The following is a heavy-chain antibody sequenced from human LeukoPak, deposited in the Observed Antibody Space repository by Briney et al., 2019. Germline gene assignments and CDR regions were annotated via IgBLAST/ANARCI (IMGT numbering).Heavy chain of an antibody. CDR2: ISGSGGTT. D-gene: IGHD4-17*01. Sequence: GGSLRLSCAASGFTFSSYAMSWARQAPGKGLEWVSAISGSGGTTYYAASVKGRFTISRDNYKNTLYLQMNSLRAEDTAVYYCAKDPLGYGDYSPKFAFDYWGQGTLVTVSS. CDR3: AKDPLGYGDYSPKFAFDY. J-gene: IGHJ4*02. CDR1: GFTFSSYA. V-gene: IGHV3-23*01.